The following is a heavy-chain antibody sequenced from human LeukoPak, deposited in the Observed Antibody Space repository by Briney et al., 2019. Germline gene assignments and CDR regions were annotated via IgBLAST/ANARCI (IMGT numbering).Heavy chain of an antibody. CDR2: IYYSGST. CDR1: GGSISSSSYY. V-gene: IGHV4-39*07. Sequence: SETLSLTCTVSGGSISSSSYYWGWIRQPPGKGLEWIGSIYYSGSTYYNPSLKSRVTISVDTSKNQFSLKLSSVTAADTAVYYCARDPRKRQGDTAMRTYYYYGMDVWGQGTTVTVSS. D-gene: IGHD5-18*01. J-gene: IGHJ6*02. CDR3: ARDPRKRQGDTAMRTYYYYGMDV.